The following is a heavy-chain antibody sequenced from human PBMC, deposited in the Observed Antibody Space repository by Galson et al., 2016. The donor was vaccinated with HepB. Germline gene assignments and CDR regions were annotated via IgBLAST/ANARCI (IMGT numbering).Heavy chain of an antibody. V-gene: IGHV1-46*01. CDR3: VRLLDTSAYSRWFDP. CDR2: INPSGGST. CDR1: GYPFTSYY. J-gene: IGHJ5*02. D-gene: IGHD3-22*01. Sequence: SVKVSCKASGYPFTSYYMHWVRQAPGQGLEWMGIINPSGGSTSYAQRFQGRVTMTRDTSTSTVYMGLSSLRSEDTAVYYCVRLLDTSAYSRWFDPWGQGTLVTVSS.